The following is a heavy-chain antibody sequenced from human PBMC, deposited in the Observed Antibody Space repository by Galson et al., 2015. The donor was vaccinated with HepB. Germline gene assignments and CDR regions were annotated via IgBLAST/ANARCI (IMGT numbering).Heavy chain of an antibody. Sequence: SVTVSCKASGYTFTSYYMHWVRQAPGQGLEWMGIINPSGGSTSYAQKFQGRVTMTRDTSTSTVYMELSSLRSEDTAVYYCARDLCGGDCSTSYYYGMDVWGQGTTVTVSS. CDR1: GYTFTSYY. J-gene: IGHJ6*02. CDR2: INPSGGST. CDR3: ARDLCGGDCSTSYYYGMDV. D-gene: IGHD2-21*02. V-gene: IGHV1-46*01.